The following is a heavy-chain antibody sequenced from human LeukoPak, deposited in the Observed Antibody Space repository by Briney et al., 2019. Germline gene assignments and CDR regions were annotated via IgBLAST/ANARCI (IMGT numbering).Heavy chain of an antibody. CDR3: ARGWDIVVVPAAIDRISYDY. Sequence: PSETLSLTCTVSGYSISSGYYWGWIRQPPGKGLEWIGSIYHSGSTYYNPSLKSRVTISVDTSKNQFSLKLSSVTAADTAVYYCARGWDIVVVPAAIDRISYDYWGQGTLVTVSS. V-gene: IGHV4-38-2*02. CDR1: GYSISSGYY. CDR2: IYHSGST. J-gene: IGHJ4*02. D-gene: IGHD2-2*01.